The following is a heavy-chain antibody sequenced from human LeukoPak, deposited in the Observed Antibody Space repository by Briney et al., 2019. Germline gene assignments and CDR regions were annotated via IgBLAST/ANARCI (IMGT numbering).Heavy chain of an antibody. J-gene: IGHJ3*02. CDR3: TRLRLAAAGTGNDAFDI. V-gene: IGHV3-7*01. Sequence: GGSLRLSCAASGFTFSSNWMSWVRQVPGKGLEWVANIKLDVSERYYVDSVKGRFTISRDNAKNSLYLQMNSLRAEDTAVYYCTRLRLAAAGTGNDAFDIWGQGTMVTVSS. D-gene: IGHD6-13*01. CDR1: GFTFSSNW. CDR2: IKLDVSER.